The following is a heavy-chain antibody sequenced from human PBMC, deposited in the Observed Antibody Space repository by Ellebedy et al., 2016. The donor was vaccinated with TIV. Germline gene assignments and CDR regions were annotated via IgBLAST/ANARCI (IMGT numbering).Heavy chain of an antibody. CDR1: GFTLRSYW. CDR2: IKQGGSEK. J-gene: IGHJ6*02. CDR3: GRRWELIGGMDV. Sequence: GESLKISXAASGFTLRSYWMSWVRQAPGKGLEWVANIKQGGSEKNYVDSVKGRFTISRDNAENSLYLQMNSLRAEDTAVYYYGRRWELIGGMDVWGQGTTVTVSS. D-gene: IGHD5-24*01. V-gene: IGHV3-7*01.